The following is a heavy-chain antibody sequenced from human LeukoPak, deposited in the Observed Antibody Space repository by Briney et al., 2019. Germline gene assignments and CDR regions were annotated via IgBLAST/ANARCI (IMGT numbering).Heavy chain of an antibody. J-gene: IGHJ4*02. Sequence: GGSLRLSCAASGFTFSTYAINWVRQAPGKGLEWVANIKQDGSEKYYVDSVKGRFTISRDNAKNSLYLQLNSLRAEDTAVYYCARSPYTSGWYGVRYWGQGTLVTVSS. D-gene: IGHD6-19*01. CDR3: ARSPYTSGWYGVRY. CDR2: IKQDGSEK. V-gene: IGHV3-7*01. CDR1: GFTFSTYA.